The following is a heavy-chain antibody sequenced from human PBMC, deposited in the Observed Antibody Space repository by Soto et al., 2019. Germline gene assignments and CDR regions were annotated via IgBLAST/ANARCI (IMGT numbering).Heavy chain of an antibody. CDR2: INAGNGNT. V-gene: IGHV1-3*05. J-gene: IGHJ5*02. D-gene: IGHD3-3*01. CDR3: ARDASIYDFWSGYYPNWFDP. Sequence: QVQLVQSGAKEKKPGASVKVSCKASGYTFTSYAMHWVRQAPGQRLEWMGWINAGNGNTKYSQKFQGRVTITRDTSASTAYMELSSLRSEDTAVYYCARDASIYDFWSGYYPNWFDPWGQGTLVTVSS. CDR1: GYTFTSYA.